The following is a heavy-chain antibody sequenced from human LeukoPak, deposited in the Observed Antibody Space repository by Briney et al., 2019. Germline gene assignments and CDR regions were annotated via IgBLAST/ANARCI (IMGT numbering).Heavy chain of an antibody. J-gene: IGHJ4*02. V-gene: IGHV3-48*01. CDR2: ISDSSTTI. D-gene: IGHD3-3*01. CDR1: GFSFSSYS. CDR3: ARDRGGAYDFWSGYYTGYFDY. Sequence: GGSLRLSCAASGFSFSSYSMNWVRQAPGKGLEWVSYISDSSTTIYYADSVKGRFTISRDNAKNSLYLQMNSLRAEDTAVYYCARDRGGAYDFWSGYYTGYFDYWGQGTLVPVSS.